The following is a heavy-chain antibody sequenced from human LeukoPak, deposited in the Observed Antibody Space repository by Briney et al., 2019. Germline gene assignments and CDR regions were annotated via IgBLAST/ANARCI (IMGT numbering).Heavy chain of an antibody. CDR3: ATQLGAFYYDSSGYLPPY. CDR2: IKRDGSEK. Sequence: GGSLRLSCAASGFTFSNYWMSRVRQAPGKGLEWVANIKRDGSEKYYVDSVKGRFTISRDNAKNSLYLQMNSLRAEDTAVYYCATQLGAFYYDSSGYLPPYWGQGTLVTVSS. CDR1: GFTFSNYW. V-gene: IGHV3-7*01. J-gene: IGHJ4*02. D-gene: IGHD3-22*01.